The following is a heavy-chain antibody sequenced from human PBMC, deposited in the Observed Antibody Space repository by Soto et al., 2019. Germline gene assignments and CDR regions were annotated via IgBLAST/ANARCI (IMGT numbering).Heavy chain of an antibody. Sequence: QVQLVEYGGGVVQPGGSLRLSCVTSGFTFRHYAIHWVRQAPGKGLEWVASDDGNTKYYADSVRGRFDLSRDTSKNTGQLHMNSLRADDTALYYCARDIGDTAMATVFDYWGQGILVTVSS. D-gene: IGHD5-18*01. CDR1: GFTFRHYA. CDR2: SDDGNTK. V-gene: IGHV3-30*09. J-gene: IGHJ4*02. CDR3: ARDIGDTAMATVFDY.